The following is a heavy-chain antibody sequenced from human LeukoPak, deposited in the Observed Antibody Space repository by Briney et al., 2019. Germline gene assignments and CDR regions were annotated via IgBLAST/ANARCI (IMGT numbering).Heavy chain of an antibody. CDR3: ARGDPTGIFDR. J-gene: IGHJ4*02. V-gene: IGHV4-4*07. D-gene: IGHD1-1*01. CDR1: GGSISSYY. Sequence: SETLSLACTVSGGSISSYYWSWIRQPAGKGLEWIGRIYTSGSTNYNPSLMTRISMSVDTSKNQISLKLNSLTAADTAVYYCARGDPTGIFDRWGQGTLVTVSS. CDR2: IYTSGST.